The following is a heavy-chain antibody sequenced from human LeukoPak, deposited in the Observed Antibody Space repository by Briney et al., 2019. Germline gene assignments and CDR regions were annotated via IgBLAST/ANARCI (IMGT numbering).Heavy chain of an antibody. CDR1: GYTFTSYG. CDR3: ARDNRQQLVFYYYYYMDV. J-gene: IGHJ6*03. V-gene: IGHV1-18*01. D-gene: IGHD6-13*01. CDR2: ISAYNGNT. Sequence: GASVKVSCKASGYTFTSYGISWVRQAPGQGLEWMGWISAYNGNTNYAQKLQGRVTMTTDTSTSTAYMELRSLRSDDTAVYYCARDNRQQLVFYYYYYMDVWGKGTTVTVSS.